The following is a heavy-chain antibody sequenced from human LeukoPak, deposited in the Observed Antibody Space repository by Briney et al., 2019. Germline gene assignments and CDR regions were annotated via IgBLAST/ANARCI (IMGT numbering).Heavy chain of an antibody. J-gene: IGHJ3*02. V-gene: IGHV4-4*07. CDR1: GGSIATYY. CDR3: ARGRYCSADICSGGDAFDI. CDR2: IYTRGST. Sequence: SETLSLTCTVSGGSIATYYWSWIRQPAGKGLEWIGRIYTRGSTNYNPSLKSRVTMSVDTSKNQFSLKLSSVTAADTAVYYCARGRYCSADICSGGDAFDIWGQGTMVSVSS. D-gene: IGHD2-15*01.